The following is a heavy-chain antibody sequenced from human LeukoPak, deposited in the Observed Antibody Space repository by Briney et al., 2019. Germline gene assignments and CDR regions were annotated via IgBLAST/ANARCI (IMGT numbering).Heavy chain of an antibody. J-gene: IGHJ4*02. CDR1: GFTFSRYW. V-gene: IGHV4-59*08. D-gene: IGHD5-24*01. Sequence: GSLRLSCAASGFTFSRYWMAWVRQAPGKGLEWIGYSSDRGSTNYNPSLKGRVTVSGDRSKNQFSLKLSSVSAADTAVYYCAAGGDGMATIFVEYWGQGTLVTVSS. CDR3: AAGGDGMATIFVEY. CDR2: SSDRGST.